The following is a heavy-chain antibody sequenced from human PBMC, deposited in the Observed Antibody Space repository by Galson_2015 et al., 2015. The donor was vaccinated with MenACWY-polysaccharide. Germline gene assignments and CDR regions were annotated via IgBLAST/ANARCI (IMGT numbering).Heavy chain of an antibody. J-gene: IGHJ3*02. CDR3: AMLSGSSYAFEI. D-gene: IGHD1-26*01. CDR2: IYSGGST. Sequence: SLRLSCAASGFTVSSNYMSWVRQAPGKGLEWVSVIYSGGSTYYADSVKGRFTISRDNSKNTLYLQMNSLRAEDTAVHYCAMLSGSSYAFEIWGQGTMVTVSS. V-gene: IGHV3-53*01. CDR1: GFTVSSNY.